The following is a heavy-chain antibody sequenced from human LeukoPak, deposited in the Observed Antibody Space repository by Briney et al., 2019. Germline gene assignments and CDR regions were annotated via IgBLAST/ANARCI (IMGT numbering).Heavy chain of an antibody. J-gene: IGHJ3*02. V-gene: IGHV3-74*01. Sequence: GGSLRLSCAASGFTFSSYWMHWVRQAPGKGLVWVSRINSDGSSTSYADSVKGRFTISRDNAKNTLYLQMNSLRAVDTAVYYCARDMYYDILTGYFTYAFDIWGQGTMVTVSS. CDR3: ARDMYYDILTGYFTYAFDI. CDR1: GFTFSSYW. CDR2: INSDGSST. D-gene: IGHD3-9*01.